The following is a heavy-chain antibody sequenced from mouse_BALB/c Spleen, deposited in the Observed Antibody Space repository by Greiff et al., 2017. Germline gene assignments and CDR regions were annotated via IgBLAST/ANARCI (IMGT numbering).Heavy chain of an antibody. Sequence: VQLQQSGAELVRPGVSVKISCKGSGYTFTDYAMHWVKQSHAKSLEWIGVISTYYGDASYNQKFKGKATMTVDKSSSTAYMELARLRSEDSAIYYCARRGDYYAMDYWGQGTSVTVSS. J-gene: IGHJ4*01. CDR3: ARRGDYYAMDY. CDR1: GYTFTDYA. CDR2: ISTYYGDA. V-gene: IGHV1S137*01.